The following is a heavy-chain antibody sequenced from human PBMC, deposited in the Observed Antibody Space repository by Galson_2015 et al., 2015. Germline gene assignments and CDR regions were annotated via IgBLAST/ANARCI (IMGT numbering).Heavy chain of an antibody. V-gene: IGHV1-46*01. D-gene: IGHD3-3*01. J-gene: IGHJ3*02. CDR2: INPRGGSP. Sequence: SVKVSCKASGYTFTTYSVHWGRQAPGQGLDWMGIINPRGGSPNYAQQFQGRVTMTSDTSAATVYMELSSLRSEDTAVYYCARVGGHSEYNFWGGHYDAFDIWGQGTMVTVSS. CDR3: ARVGGHSEYNFWGGHYDAFDI. CDR1: GYTFTTYS.